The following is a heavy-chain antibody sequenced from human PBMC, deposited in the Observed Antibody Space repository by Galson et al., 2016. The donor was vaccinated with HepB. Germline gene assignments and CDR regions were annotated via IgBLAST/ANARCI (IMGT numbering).Heavy chain of an antibody. D-gene: IGHD2-2*01. V-gene: IGHV3-74*03. CDR2: ISHDATVT. CDR1: GFTFGSYV. J-gene: IGHJ4*02. CDR3: ARALLGGGAGGSDTVAVPSAMDH. Sequence: SLRLSCAASGFTFGSYVMHWVRQAPGKGLVRVSRISHDATVTTYADSAKGRFIISRDNAKNSLYLQMNGLRAGDTAVYYCARALLGGGAGGSDTVAVPSAMDHWGQGTLVTVSS.